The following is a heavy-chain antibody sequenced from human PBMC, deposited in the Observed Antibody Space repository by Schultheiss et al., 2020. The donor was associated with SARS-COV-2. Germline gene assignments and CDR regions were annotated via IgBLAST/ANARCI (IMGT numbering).Heavy chain of an antibody. Sequence: GESLKISCAASGFTVSSNYMSWVRQAPGKGLEWVSVIYSGGSTYYADSVKGRFTISRDNSKNTLYHQMNSLRAEDTAVYYCARGGGTGTTWYFDYWGQGTLVTVSS. CDR1: GFTVSSNY. D-gene: IGHD1-7*01. V-gene: IGHV3-53*01. J-gene: IGHJ4*02. CDR3: ARGGGTGTTWYFDY. CDR2: IYSGGST.